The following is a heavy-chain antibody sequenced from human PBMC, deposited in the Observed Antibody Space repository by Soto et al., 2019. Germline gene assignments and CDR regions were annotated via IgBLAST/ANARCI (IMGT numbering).Heavy chain of an antibody. CDR3: ARARGYGGNSGWGAAFDI. CDR1: GGSISSGGYS. J-gene: IGHJ3*02. Sequence: TLSLTCAVSGGSISSGGYSWSWIRQPPGKGLEWIGYIYHSGSTYYNPSLKSRVTISVDRSKNQFSLKLSSVTAADTAVYYCARARGYGGNSGWGAAFDIWGQGTMVTVSS. CDR2: IYHSGST. V-gene: IGHV4-30-2*01. D-gene: IGHD4-17*01.